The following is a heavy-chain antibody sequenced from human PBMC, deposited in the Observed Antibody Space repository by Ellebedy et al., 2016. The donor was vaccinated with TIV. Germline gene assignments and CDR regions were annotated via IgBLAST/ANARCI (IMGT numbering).Heavy chain of an antibody. J-gene: IGHJ3*01. V-gene: IGHV1-69*13. D-gene: IGHD6-13*01. CDR2: IIPPLGAS. CDR3: AKEFSAGNLDAFDV. CDR1: GRPFTTLA. Sequence: ASVKVSXKASGRPFTTLAINWVRQAPGQGLEWMGGIIPPLGASRYAQNFQGRVTITADESTGTAFLELSRLTSEDSALYYCAKEFSAGNLDAFDVWGQGTMVTVSS.